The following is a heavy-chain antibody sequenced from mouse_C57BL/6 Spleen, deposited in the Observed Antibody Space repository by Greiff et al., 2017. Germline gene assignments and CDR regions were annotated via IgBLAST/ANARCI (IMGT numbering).Heavy chain of an antibody. CDR2: ISDGGIYT. CDR3: ARETTVVATDWYFDV. D-gene: IGHD1-1*01. Sequence: EVKVVESGGGLVQPGGSLKLSCAASGFTFSSYAMSWVRRTPEKRLGWVATISDGGIYTYYPDNVKGRFTISRDNAKNNLYLQMSHLKSEDTAMYYCARETTVVATDWYFDVWGTGTTGTVSS. CDR1: GFTFSSYA. V-gene: IGHV5-4*01. J-gene: IGHJ1*03.